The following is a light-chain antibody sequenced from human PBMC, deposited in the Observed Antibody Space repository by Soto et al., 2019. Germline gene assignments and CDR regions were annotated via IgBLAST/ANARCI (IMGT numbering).Light chain of an antibody. Sequence: QSVLAQPASVSGSPGQSITISCTGTSSDVGAYDFVSWYQQHPDKAPKLMIYEVSNRPSGVSNRFSGSKSVNTATLTISGLQAEDEADYYCSSYSSISTRVFGTGSVVTV. CDR3: SSYSSISTRV. V-gene: IGLV2-14*03. CDR1: SSDVGAYDF. J-gene: IGLJ1*01. CDR2: EVS.